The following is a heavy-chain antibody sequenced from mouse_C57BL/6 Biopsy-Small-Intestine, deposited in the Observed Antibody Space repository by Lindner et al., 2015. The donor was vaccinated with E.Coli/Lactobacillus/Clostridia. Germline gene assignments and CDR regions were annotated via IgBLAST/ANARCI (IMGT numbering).Heavy chain of an antibody. J-gene: IGHJ3*01. D-gene: IGHD2-3*01. CDR1: GYSITSGYD. V-gene: IGHV3-1*01. CDR3: ARHDGYYGFAY. Sequence: VQLQESGPGMVKPSQSLSLTCTVTGYSITSGYDWHWIRHFPGNKLEWMGYISNSGYTNYNPSLKSRISITHDTSKNLFFLKLNSVTTEDTATYYCARHDGYYGFAYWGQGTLVTVSA. CDR2: ISNSGYT.